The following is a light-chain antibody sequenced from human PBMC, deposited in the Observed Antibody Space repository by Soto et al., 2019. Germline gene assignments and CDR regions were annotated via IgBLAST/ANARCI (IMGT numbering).Light chain of an antibody. V-gene: IGKV1-39*01. Sequence: DIQRTQSPSSLAASVEDRVTITCRASQSISSYLNWYQQKPGKAPKILIYAASNLQSGVPSRFSGSGSGTDFTLTISSMKFEDFATYVCQHSYSNPWFGQGTKVDI. CDR1: QSISSY. CDR2: AAS. CDR3: QHSYSNPW. J-gene: IGKJ1*01.